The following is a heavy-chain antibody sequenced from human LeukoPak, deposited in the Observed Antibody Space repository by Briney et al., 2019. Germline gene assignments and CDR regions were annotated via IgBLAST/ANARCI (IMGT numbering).Heavy chain of an antibody. J-gene: IGHJ4*02. CDR2: IYYTGST. D-gene: IGHD3-22*01. CDR3: ASAYYYDTTGYFT. V-gene: IGHV4-39*07. Sequence: SETLSLTCSVSGDSITSDRYHWGWIRQSPGKRLEWIGSIYYTGSTYYNPSLESRVTISVDTSKNHVFLKLSSVTAADTAVYFCASAYYYDTTGYFTWGQGTLVTVSS. CDR1: GDSITSDRYH.